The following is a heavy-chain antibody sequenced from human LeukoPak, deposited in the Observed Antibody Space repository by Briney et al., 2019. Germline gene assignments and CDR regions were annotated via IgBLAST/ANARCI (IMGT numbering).Heavy chain of an antibody. Sequence: RASVKVSCKASGYTFTSYGISWVRQATGQGLEWMGWMNPNSGNIGYAQNFQGRVTITRDTSISTVYMELSSLRSEDTAVYYCARGHLQAPVYSTRWYRASNWFDPWGQGTLVTVSS. V-gene: IGHV1-8*03. CDR2: MNPNSGNI. J-gene: IGHJ5*02. CDR3: ARGHLQAPVYSTRWYRASNWFDP. CDR1: GYTFTSYG. D-gene: IGHD6-13*01.